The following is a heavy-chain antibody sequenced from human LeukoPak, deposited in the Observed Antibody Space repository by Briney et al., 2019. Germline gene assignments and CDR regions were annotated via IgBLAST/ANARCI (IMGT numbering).Heavy chain of an antibody. V-gene: IGHV4-59*01. Sequence: PSETLSLTCSVSGGSIINYYWSWIRKPPGKGLEYIGYVFYNGITKYNPSLRSRVTISVDTSQNQFSLKLRTVTAADTAVYYCARLPCTSCPSDYWGQGTLVTVSS. J-gene: IGHJ4*02. CDR2: VFYNGIT. CDR3: ARLPCTSCPSDY. D-gene: IGHD2-2*01. CDR1: GGSIINYY.